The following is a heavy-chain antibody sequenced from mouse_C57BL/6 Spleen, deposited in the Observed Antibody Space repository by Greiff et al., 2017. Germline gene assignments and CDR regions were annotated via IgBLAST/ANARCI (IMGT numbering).Heavy chain of an antibody. J-gene: IGHJ2*01. Sequence: QVKLQQSGAELVKPGASVKLSCKASGYTFTSYWMHWVKQRPGRGLEWIGRIDPNSGGTKYNEKFKSKATLTVVKPSSTAYMQLSSLTSEDSAVYNCARSYGNQPPLDDWGQGTTLTVSS. CDR1: GYTFTSYW. CDR2: IDPNSGGT. V-gene: IGHV1-72*01. CDR3: ARSYGNQPPLDD. D-gene: IGHD1-1*01.